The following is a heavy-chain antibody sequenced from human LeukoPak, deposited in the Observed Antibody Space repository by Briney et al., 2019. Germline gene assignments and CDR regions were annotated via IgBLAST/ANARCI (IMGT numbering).Heavy chain of an antibody. CDR1: GFTVSSNY. CDR3: ARADYGDYLFDY. D-gene: IGHD4-17*01. V-gene: IGHV3-66*01. CDR2: IYSGGGT. J-gene: IGHJ4*02. Sequence: GGSLRLSCAASGFTVSSNYMSWVRQAPGKGLEWVSVIYSGGGTYYADSVKGRFTISRDSSKNTLFLQMNSLRAEDTAVYFCARADYGDYLFDYWGQGTLVTVSS.